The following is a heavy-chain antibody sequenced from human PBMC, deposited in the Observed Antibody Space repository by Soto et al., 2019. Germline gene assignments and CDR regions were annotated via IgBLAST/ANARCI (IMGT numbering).Heavy chain of an antibody. CDR1: GFTFSSYG. D-gene: IGHD2-8*01. CDR2: ISYDGSNK. Sequence: QVQLVESGAGVVQPGRSLRLSCAASGFTFSSYGMHWVRQAPGKGLEWVAVISYDGSNKYYADSVKGRFTISRDNSKNTLYLQMNSLRDEDTVVYYCAKAYCTNGVCYSISYWGQGTLVTVSS. J-gene: IGHJ4*02. V-gene: IGHV3-30*18. CDR3: AKAYCTNGVCYSISY.